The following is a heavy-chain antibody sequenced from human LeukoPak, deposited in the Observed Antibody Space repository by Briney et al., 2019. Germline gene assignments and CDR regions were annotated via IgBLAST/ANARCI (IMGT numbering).Heavy chain of an antibody. CDR3: ATEVSET. CDR1: GFTFSSYS. Sequence: GGSLRLSCAASGFTFSSYSTKWVRQAPGKGLEWVSSISSSSSYIYYADSVKGRFTISRDDAKNSLYLQMNSLRAEDTAVHYCATEVSETWGQGTLVTVSS. D-gene: IGHD1-14*01. V-gene: IGHV3-21*01. CDR2: ISSSSSYI. J-gene: IGHJ5*02.